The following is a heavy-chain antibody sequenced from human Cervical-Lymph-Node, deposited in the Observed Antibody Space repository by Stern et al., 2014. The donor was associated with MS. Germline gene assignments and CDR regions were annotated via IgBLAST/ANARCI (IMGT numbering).Heavy chain of an antibody. J-gene: IGHJ4*02. CDR1: GFTFSTYG. CDR2: TSSDGSNK. Sequence: VQLVESGGGVVQPGRSLRLSCEASGFTFSTYGMHWVRQAPGKGLEWVADTSSDGSNKHYADSVKGRFTVSRDNSKNTLYLQMNSLRAEDTAVYYCAKRIAAAGTHPGTFDYWGQGTLVTVSS. CDR3: AKRIAAAGTHPGTFDY. D-gene: IGHD6-13*01. V-gene: IGHV3-30*18.